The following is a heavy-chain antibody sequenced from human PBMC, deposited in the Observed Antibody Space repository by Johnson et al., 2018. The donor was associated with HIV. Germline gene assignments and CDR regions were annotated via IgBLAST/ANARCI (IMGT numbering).Heavy chain of an antibody. V-gene: IGHV3-11*04. CDR2: ISSSGDII. D-gene: IGHD4-17*01. CDR1: GFTFSDYY. Sequence: QMLLVESGGGLVKPVGSLRLSCAASGFTFSDYYMTWIRQAPGKGLEWLSFISSSGDIIRYADSVKGRFTISRDNAKNSLILQMNSLRDEDTAVYYCARRTVTALFDIWGQGTLVTVSS. J-gene: IGHJ3*02. CDR3: ARRTVTALFDI.